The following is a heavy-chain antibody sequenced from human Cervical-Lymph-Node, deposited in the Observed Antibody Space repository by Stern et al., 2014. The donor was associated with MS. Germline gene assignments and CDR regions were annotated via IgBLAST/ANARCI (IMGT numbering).Heavy chain of an antibody. CDR3: ARESYGSGSYYNTLEYFQH. J-gene: IGHJ1*01. V-gene: IGHV1-3*01. CDR2: INAGNGNT. CDR1: GYTFTSYA. Sequence: QVQLVQSGAEVKKPGASVKVSCKASGYTFTSYAMHWVRQAPGQRLEWMGWINAGNGNTKYSQKFQGRVTITRDTSASTAYMELSSLRSEDTAVYYCARESYGSGSYYNTLEYFQHWGQGTLVTVSS. D-gene: IGHD3-10*01.